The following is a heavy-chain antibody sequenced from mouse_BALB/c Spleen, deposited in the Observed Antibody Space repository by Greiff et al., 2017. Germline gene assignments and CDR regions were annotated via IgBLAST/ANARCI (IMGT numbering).Heavy chain of an antibody. CDR1: GFTFSSYA. CDR3: ARLYGYDEDWYFDV. D-gene: IGHD2-2*01. V-gene: IGHV5-9-3*01. J-gene: IGHJ1*01. CDR2: ISSGGSYT. Sequence: EVKLVESGGGLVKPGGSLKLSCAASGFTFSSYAMSWVRQTPEKRLEWVATISSGGSYTYYPDSVKGRFTISRDNAKNTLYLQMSSLRSEDTAMYYCARLYGYDEDWYFDVWGAGTTVTVSS.